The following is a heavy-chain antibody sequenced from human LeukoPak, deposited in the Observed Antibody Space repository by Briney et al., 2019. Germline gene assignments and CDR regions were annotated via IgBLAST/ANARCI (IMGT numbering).Heavy chain of an antibody. CDR2: IYHSGST. CDR3: ARERYDYVWGSYRFFDY. D-gene: IGHD3-16*02. Sequence: SGTLSLTCTVSGGSISSGYYWGWIRQPPGKGLEWIGSIYHSGSTYYNPSLKSRVTISVDTSKNQFSLKLSSVTAADTAVYYCARERYDYVWGSYRFFDYWGQGTLVTVSS. CDR1: GGSISSGYY. V-gene: IGHV4-38-2*02. J-gene: IGHJ4*02.